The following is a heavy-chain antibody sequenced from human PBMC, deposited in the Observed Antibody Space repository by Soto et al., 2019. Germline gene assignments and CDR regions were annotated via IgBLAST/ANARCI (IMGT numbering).Heavy chain of an antibody. CDR1: GGSIGSSSYY. Sequence: SETLSLTCTVSGGSIGSSSYYWGWIRQPPGKGLEWIGSIYYSGSTYYNPSLKSRVTISVDTSKNQFSLKLSSVTAADTAVYYCARPSPDYYYGMDVWGQGTTVTVSS. CDR3: ARPSPDYYYGMDV. J-gene: IGHJ6*02. D-gene: IGHD6-6*01. V-gene: IGHV4-39*01. CDR2: IYYSGST.